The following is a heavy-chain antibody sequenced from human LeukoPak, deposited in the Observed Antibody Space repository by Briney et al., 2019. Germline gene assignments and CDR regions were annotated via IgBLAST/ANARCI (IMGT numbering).Heavy chain of an antibody. Sequence: PGGSLRLSCAASGFTFSSYAMSWVRQAPGKGLEWVSAISGSGGSTYYADSVKGRFTISRDNSKNTLYLQMNSLRAEDTAVYYCAKDNSGYYYLGTFGYWGQGTLVTVSS. CDR3: AKDNSGYYYLGTFGY. V-gene: IGHV3-23*01. CDR2: ISGSGGST. D-gene: IGHD3-22*01. CDR1: GFTFSSYA. J-gene: IGHJ4*02.